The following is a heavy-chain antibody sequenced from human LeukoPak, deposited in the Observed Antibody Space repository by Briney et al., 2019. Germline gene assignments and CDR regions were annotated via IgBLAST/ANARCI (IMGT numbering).Heavy chain of an antibody. V-gene: IGHV3-48*04. D-gene: IGHD1-26*01. CDR1: GFTFSSYS. CDR2: ISSSSSTI. Sequence: PGGSLRLSCAASGFTFSSYSMNWVRQAPGKGLEWASYISSSSSTIYYADSVKGRFTISRDNAKNSLYLQMNSLRAEDTAVYYCAREGVGATDYWGQGTLVTVSS. CDR3: AREGVGATDY. J-gene: IGHJ4*02.